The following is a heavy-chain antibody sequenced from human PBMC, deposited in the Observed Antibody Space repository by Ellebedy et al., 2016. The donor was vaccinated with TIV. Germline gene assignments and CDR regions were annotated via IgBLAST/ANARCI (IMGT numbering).Heavy chain of an antibody. CDR1: GFTVSGNY. CDR2: IFGGADT. J-gene: IGHJ4*02. CDR3: ARASTTVTLFDY. Sequence: GGSLRLSCAASGFTVSGNYMGWVRQAPGKGLEWVSVIFGGADTHYTDSVKGRFTISRDNAKNTLYLQMNSLRADDTAVYYCARASTTVTLFDYWGQGTLVIVSS. D-gene: IGHD4-17*01. V-gene: IGHV3-53*01.